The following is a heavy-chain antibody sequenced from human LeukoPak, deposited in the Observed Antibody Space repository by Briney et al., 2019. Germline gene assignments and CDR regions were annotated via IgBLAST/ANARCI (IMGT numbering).Heavy chain of an antibody. CDR2: IYSGGST. CDR1: GFTVSSNY. V-gene: IGHV3-66*01. CDR3: AKARGVRSPQHYFDY. J-gene: IGHJ4*02. D-gene: IGHD2-8*01. Sequence: QTGGSLRLSCAASGFTVSSNYMSWVRQAPGKGLEWVSVIYSGGSTYYADSVKGRFTISRDNSKNTLHLQMNSLRAEDTAVYYCAKARGVRSPQHYFDYWGQGTLVTVSS.